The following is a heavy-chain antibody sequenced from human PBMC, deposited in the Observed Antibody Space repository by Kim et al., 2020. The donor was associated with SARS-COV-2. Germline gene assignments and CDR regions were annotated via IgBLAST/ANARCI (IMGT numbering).Heavy chain of an antibody. J-gene: IGHJ4*02. CDR2: IYYSGST. CDR3: ASGHYYDSSGYYYDY. CDR1: GGSISSYY. D-gene: IGHD3-22*01. V-gene: IGHV4-59*13. Sequence: SETLSLTCTVSGGSISSYYWSWIRQPPGKGLEWIGYIYYSGSTNYNPSLKSRVTISVDTSKNQFSLKLSSVTAADTAVYYCASGHYYDSSGYYYDYWGQGTLVTVSS.